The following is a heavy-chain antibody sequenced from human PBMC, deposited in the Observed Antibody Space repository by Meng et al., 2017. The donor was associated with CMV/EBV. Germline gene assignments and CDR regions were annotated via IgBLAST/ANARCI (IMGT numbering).Heavy chain of an antibody. D-gene: IGHD2-21*02. CDR2: IYYSGRT. Sequence: ESGAGLLKPSHTLALSCTDSGASNSSGDYYWSWIGRPPGKGLEWIGYIYYSGRTYYNPSLKSRVTISLDTSKNQFSLKLSSVTAADTAVYYCAREGDNPFDYWGQGTLVTVSS. CDR3: AREGDNPFDY. J-gene: IGHJ4*02. V-gene: IGHV4-30-4*08. CDR1: GASNSSGDYY.